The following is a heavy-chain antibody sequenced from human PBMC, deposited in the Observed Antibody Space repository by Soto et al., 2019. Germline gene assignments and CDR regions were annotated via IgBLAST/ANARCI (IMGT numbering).Heavy chain of an antibody. V-gene: IGHV3-23*01. Sequence: EVQLLESGGGLVQPGGSLRLSCAASGFTFSSYAMSWVRQAPGKGLEWVSAISGSGGSTYYADSVKGRFTISRDNSKXXXXXXXXXXXXXXXXXXXXXXXXXXXXXXXWGQGSLVTVSS. CDR2: ISGSGGST. CDR3: XXXXXXXXXXX. J-gene: IGHJ4*02. CDR1: GFTFSSYA.